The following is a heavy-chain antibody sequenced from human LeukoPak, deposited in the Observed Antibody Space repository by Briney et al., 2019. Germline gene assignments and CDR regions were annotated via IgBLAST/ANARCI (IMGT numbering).Heavy chain of an antibody. V-gene: IGHV1-2*02. CDR2: INPNSGGT. Sequence: GASVKVSCKASGYTFTGYYMHWVRQAPGQGLEWMGWINPNSGGTNYAQKFQGRVTMTRDTSISTAYMELSRLRSEDTAVYYCARAARQPPIIVVVPAAICYYYMDVWGKGTTVTV. J-gene: IGHJ6*03. D-gene: IGHD2-2*01. CDR1: GYTFTGYY. CDR3: ARAARQPPIIVVVPAAICYYYMDV.